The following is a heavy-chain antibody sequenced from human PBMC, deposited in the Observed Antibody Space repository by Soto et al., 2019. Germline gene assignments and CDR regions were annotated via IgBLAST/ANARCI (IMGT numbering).Heavy chain of an antibody. CDR1: GGSISSGGYY. CDR3: AGYGDYYFDY. D-gene: IGHD4-17*01. V-gene: IGHV4-31*03. Sequence: ASETLSLTCTVSGGSISSGGYYWSWIRQHPGKGLEWIGYIYYSGSTYYNPSLKSRVTISVDTSKNQFSLKLSSVTAADTAVYYCAGYGDYYFDYWGQGTLVTVSS. CDR2: IYYSGST. J-gene: IGHJ4*02.